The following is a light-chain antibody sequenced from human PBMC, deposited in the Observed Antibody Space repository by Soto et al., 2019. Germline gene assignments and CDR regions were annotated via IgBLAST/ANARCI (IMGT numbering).Light chain of an antibody. J-gene: IGKJ5*01. CDR3: QQRYAWPPIT. CDR1: RSVRSN. CDR2: DAS. Sequence: EIVLTQSPATLSLSPGERATLSCRASRSVRSNLAWYHQKPGQAPRLLIYDASTRAAGIPARFSGSGSETDFTLTISNLEPEDFAVYYCQQRYAWPPITFGQGTRLEIK. V-gene: IGKV3-11*01.